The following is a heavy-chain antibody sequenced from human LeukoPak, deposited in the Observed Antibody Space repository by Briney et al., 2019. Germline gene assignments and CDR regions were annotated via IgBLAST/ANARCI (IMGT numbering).Heavy chain of an antibody. CDR3: ARVWVYYYMDV. V-gene: IGHV3-21*01. CDR2: ISSSSYI. Sequence: GGSLRLSCAASGFTFSSYSMNWVRQAPGKGLEWVSSISSSSYIYYADSVKGRFTISRDNAKNSLYLQMNSLRAEDTAVYYCARVWVYYYMDVWGKGTTVTVS. D-gene: IGHD3-10*01. CDR1: GFTFSSYS. J-gene: IGHJ6*03.